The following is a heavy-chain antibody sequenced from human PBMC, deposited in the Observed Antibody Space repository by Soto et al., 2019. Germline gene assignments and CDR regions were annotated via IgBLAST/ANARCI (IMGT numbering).Heavy chain of an antibody. J-gene: IGHJ6*02. CDR3: ARDMDTDMVEDYYGMDV. D-gene: IGHD5-18*01. CDR2: ISSSGSTI. V-gene: IGHV3-48*03. Sequence: PGGSLRLSCAASGFTFSSYEMNWVRQAPGKGLEWVSYISSSGSTIYYADSVKGRFTISRDNAKNSLYLQMNSLRAEDTAVYYCARDMDTDMVEDYYGMDVWGQGTTVTVSS. CDR1: GFTFSSYE.